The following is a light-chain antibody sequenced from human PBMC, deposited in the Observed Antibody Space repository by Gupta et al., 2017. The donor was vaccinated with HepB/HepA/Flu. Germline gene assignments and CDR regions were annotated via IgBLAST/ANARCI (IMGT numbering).Light chain of an antibody. CDR1: QSVASY. CDR3: QQRVNWPIT. V-gene: IGKV3-11*01. J-gene: IGKJ5*01. CDR2: DAS. Sequence: EIVLTQSPATLSLSPGERATLSCRASQSVASYLAWYQQKPGQAPRLLIYDASNRATGIPARFSGSWSGTVFTLTISSLEPEYCAVYYCQQRVNWPITFGQGTRLEIK.